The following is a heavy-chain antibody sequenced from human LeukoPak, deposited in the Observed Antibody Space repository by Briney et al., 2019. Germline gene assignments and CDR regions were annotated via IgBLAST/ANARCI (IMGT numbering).Heavy chain of an antibody. CDR1: GFTVSSNY. J-gene: IGHJ4*02. Sequence: GGSLRLSCAASGFTVSSNYMSWVRQAPGKGLEWVSVIYSGGSTYYADSVKGRFTISRDNSKNTLYLQMNSLRAEDTAVYYCAREGQCSSTSCRKGFDYWGQGTLVTVSS. V-gene: IGHV3-66*01. CDR2: IYSGGST. D-gene: IGHD2-2*01. CDR3: AREGQCSSTSCRKGFDY.